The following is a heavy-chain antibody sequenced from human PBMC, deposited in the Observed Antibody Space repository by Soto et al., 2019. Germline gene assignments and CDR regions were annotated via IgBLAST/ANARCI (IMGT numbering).Heavy chain of an antibody. J-gene: IGHJ6*02. D-gene: IGHD3-3*01. V-gene: IGHV3-73*01. CDR1: GFTFSGSA. Sequence: EVQLVESGGGLVQPGGSLKLSCAASGFTFSGSAMHWVRQASGKGLEWVGRIRSKANSYATAYAASVKGRFTISRDDSKTTAYLQMNSLKTEDTAVYYCTRRAYYDFWSVFGMDVWGQGTTVTVSS. CDR3: TRRAYYDFWSVFGMDV. CDR2: IRSKANSYAT.